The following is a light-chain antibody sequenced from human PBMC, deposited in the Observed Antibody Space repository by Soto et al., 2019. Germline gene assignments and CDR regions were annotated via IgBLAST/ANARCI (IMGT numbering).Light chain of an antibody. V-gene: IGKV3-11*01. J-gene: IGKJ1*01. Sequence: EIVLTQSPATLSLSPGERATLSCRASQSVSSFLAWYQQKCGQAPRLLIYDASNRATGIPARFSGSGSGTDVTITISSLEPDDFAVYYCQQFSSWPPTFGQGTKVEIK. CDR3: QQFSSWPPT. CDR2: DAS. CDR1: QSVSSF.